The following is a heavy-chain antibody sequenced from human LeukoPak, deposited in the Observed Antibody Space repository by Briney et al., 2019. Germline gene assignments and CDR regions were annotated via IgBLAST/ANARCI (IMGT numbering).Heavy chain of an antibody. CDR2: IIPILGIA. CDR1: GGTFSSYA. D-gene: IGHD2-2*01. J-gene: IGHJ5*02. V-gene: IGHV1-69*04. CDR3: ARAEVVVPAAPSWFDP. Sequence: ASVNVSCKASGGTFSSYAISWVRQAPGQGLEWMGRIIPILGIANYAQKFQGRVTITADKSTSTAYMELSSLRSEDTAVYYCARAEVVVPAAPSWFDPWGQGTLVTVSS.